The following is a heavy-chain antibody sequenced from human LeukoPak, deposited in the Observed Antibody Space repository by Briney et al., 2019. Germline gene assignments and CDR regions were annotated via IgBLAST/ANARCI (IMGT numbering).Heavy chain of an antibody. D-gene: IGHD1-1*01. V-gene: IGHV3-23*01. CDR3: AKANWISNVDAVF. CDR1: GFTFSSFS. CDR2: MSGSGDKI. Sequence: GGSLRLSCAASGFTFSSFSMSWVRQAAGKGLEWVSGMSGSGDKIGYADSVKGRFTISRDNSKSTLYLQMNSLRAEDTAVYYCAKANWISNVDAVFWGQGALVTISS. J-gene: IGHJ4*02.